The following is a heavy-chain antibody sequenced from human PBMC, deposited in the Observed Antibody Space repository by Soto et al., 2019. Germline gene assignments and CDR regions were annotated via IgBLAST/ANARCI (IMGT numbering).Heavy chain of an antibody. Sequence: GASVTVSCKASGGTFSSYAISWVRQAPGQGLEWMGGIIPIFGTANYAQKFQGRVTITADESTSTAYMELSSLRSEDTAVYYCVRDRAEVDYYDSSGYFWPDAFDIWGQGTMVTV. J-gene: IGHJ3*02. V-gene: IGHV1-69*13. D-gene: IGHD3-22*01. CDR2: IIPIFGTA. CDR3: VRDRAEVDYYDSSGYFWPDAFDI. CDR1: GGTFSSYA.